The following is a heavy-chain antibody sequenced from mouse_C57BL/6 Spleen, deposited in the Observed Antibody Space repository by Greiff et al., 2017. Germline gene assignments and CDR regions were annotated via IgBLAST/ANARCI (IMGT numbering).Heavy chain of an antibody. J-gene: IGHJ2*01. D-gene: IGHD2-2*01. V-gene: IGHV1-50*01. CDR1: GYTFTSYW. Sequence: QVQLQQPGAELVKPGASVKLSCKASGYTFTSYWMPWVQQRPGQGLEWIGEIDPSDSYTNYTQKFKGKATLTVDTSTSTAYMQLSSLTSEDAAVYYCERVGGMVTTGYYFDYWGQGTTLTVSS. CDR3: ERVGGMVTTGYYFDY. CDR2: IDPSDSYT.